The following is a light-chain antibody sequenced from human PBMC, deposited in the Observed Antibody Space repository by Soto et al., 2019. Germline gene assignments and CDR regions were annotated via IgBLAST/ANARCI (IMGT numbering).Light chain of an antibody. Sequence: EIVLTQSPGTLSLSPGERATLSCRASQSVSNSYLAWYQHKPGQAPRLLIHGASNRATGIPDRFSGSGSGTDFSLTISRLEPEDFALYYCQQYGSSPYTFGQGTKLEIK. CDR1: QSVSNSY. CDR2: GAS. J-gene: IGKJ2*01. V-gene: IGKV3-20*01. CDR3: QQYGSSPYT.